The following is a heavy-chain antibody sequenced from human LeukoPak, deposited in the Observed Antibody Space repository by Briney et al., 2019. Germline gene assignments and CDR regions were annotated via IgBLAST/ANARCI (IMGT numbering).Heavy chain of an antibody. CDR3: ARELAADETFDY. J-gene: IGHJ4*02. Sequence: SGTLSLTCAVSGGSISSSNWWSWVRQPPGKGLEWIGEIYHSGSTNYNPSLKSRVTISVDTSKNQFSLKLGSVTAADTAVYYCARELAADETFDYWGQGTLVTVSS. CDR2: IYHSGST. V-gene: IGHV4-4*02. D-gene: IGHD6-13*01. CDR1: GGSISSSNW.